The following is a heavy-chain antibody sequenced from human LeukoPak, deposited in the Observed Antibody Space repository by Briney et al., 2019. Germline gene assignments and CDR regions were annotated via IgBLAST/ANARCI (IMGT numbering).Heavy chain of an antibody. CDR3: AKDSRGYCSSTSCYWDY. V-gene: IGHV3-23*01. D-gene: IGHD2-2*01. J-gene: IGHJ4*02. CDR1: GFTFSSYA. Sequence: GGSLRLSCAASGFTFSSYAMSWVRQALGKGLEWVSAISGSGGSTYYADSVKGRFTISRDNSKNTLYLQMNSLRAEDTAVYYCAKDSRGYCSSTSCYWDYWGQGTLVTVSS. CDR2: ISGSGGST.